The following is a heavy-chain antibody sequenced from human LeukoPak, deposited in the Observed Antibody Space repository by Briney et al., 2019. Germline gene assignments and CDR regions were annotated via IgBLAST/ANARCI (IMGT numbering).Heavy chain of an antibody. Sequence: GASVKVSCKASGYTFTNYYIHWVRQAPGQGLEWMGLINPGGGNTNYAQKFQGRVTMTEDTSTDTAYMELSSLRSEDTAVYYCATRTTTPVLLWFGELHYWGQGTLVTVSS. CDR3: ATRTTTPVLLWFGELHY. D-gene: IGHD3-10*01. V-gene: IGHV1-46*01. CDR2: INPGGGNT. CDR1: GYTFTNYY. J-gene: IGHJ4*02.